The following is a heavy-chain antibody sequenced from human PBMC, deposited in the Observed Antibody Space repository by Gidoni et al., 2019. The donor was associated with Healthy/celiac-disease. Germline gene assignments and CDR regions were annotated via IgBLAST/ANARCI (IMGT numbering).Heavy chain of an antibody. CDR1: GGSISRSSYY. V-gene: IGHV4-39*01. CDR3: ARQIAVAGIFDY. CDR2: IYYSGST. J-gene: IGHJ4*02. D-gene: IGHD6-19*01. Sequence: QLQLQQSGPGLVKPAETLSPTCTVSGGSISRSSYYWGWIRQPPGKGLEWIGRIYYSGSTYYNPSLKSRVTISVDMSKKQFSLKLRSVTAADTAVYYCARQIAVAGIFDYWGQGTLVTVSS.